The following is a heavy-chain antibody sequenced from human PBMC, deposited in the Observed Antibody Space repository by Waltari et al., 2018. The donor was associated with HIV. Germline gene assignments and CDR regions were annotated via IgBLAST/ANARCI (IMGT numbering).Heavy chain of an antibody. Sequence: ESLKISCQASGYRFTRYWISWVRQMPGKGLEWMGRINPSDSYTDYSPSFQGHVTISSDKSIATAYLQWSCLKASDTAIYYCARSTDFNWFDPWGQGTLVTVSS. J-gene: IGHJ5*02. CDR1: GYRFTRYW. CDR2: INPSDSYT. D-gene: IGHD3-3*01. CDR3: ARSTDFNWFDP. V-gene: IGHV5-10-1*01.